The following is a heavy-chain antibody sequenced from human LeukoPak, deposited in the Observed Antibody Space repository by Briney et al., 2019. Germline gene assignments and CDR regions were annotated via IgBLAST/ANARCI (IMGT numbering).Heavy chain of an antibody. CDR1: GFSFSDYS. V-gene: IGHV4-30-2*01. J-gene: IGHJ4*02. CDR3: ARAHYALDY. D-gene: IGHD2-2*01. Sequence: LRLSCAASGFSFSDYSMNWVRQAPGKGLEWIGYIYHSGSTYYNPSLKSRVTISVDRSKNQFSLKLSSVTAADTAVYYCARAHYALDYWGQGTLVTVSS. CDR2: IYHSGST.